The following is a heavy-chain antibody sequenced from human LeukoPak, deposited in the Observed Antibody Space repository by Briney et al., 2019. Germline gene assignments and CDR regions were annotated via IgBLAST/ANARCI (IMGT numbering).Heavy chain of an antibody. J-gene: IGHJ6*03. V-gene: IGHV3-30*18. D-gene: IGHD5-18*01. CDR1: GFTFSSYS. CDR3: AKDYRGYSYGYWYYYYYMDV. Sequence: GGSLRLSCAASGFTFSSYSMNWVRQAPGKGLEWVAVISYDGSNKYYADSVKGRFTISRDNSKNTLYLQMNSLRAEDTAVYYCAKDYRGYSYGYWYYYYYMDVWGKGTTVTVSS. CDR2: ISYDGSNK.